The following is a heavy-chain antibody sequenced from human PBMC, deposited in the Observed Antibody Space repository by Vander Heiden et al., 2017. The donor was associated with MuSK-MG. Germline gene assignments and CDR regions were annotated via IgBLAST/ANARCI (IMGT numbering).Heavy chain of an antibody. J-gene: IGHJ4*01. Sequence: QLQLQESGPGLAKPSETLSPTCSVSGDSISGSTHYWAWIRQPPGKGLEWIGTINYSGTTNYHPSLKSRVTISVDTSKNQFSLTLSAVTAADTAVDDSARRKLYSNSAVGYWDHGTLGTVSS. V-gene: IGHV4-39*01. CDR1: GDSISGSTHY. D-gene: IGHD6-6*01. CDR2: INYSGTT. CDR3: ARRKLYSNSAVGY.